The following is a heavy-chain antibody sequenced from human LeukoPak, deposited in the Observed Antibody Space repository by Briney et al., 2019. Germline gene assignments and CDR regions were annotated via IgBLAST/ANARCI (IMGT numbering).Heavy chain of an antibody. D-gene: IGHD6-6*01. Sequence: SVKVSCKASGGTFSSYAISWVRQAPGQGLEWMGGIIPIFGTANYAQKFQGRVTITADESTSTAYMELSSLRSEDTAVYYCAREALGSWQLVRGPGYFDYWGQGTLVTVSS. CDR1: GGTFSSYA. CDR2: IIPIFGTA. J-gene: IGHJ4*02. V-gene: IGHV1-69*13. CDR3: AREALGSWQLVRGPGYFDY.